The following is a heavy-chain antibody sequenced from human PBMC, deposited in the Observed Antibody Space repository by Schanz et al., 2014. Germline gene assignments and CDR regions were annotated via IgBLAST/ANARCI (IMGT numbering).Heavy chain of an antibody. CDR3: TRSTLWSYDV. J-gene: IGHJ3*01. CDR2: IFHSGTT. V-gene: IGHV4-4*02. Sequence: QVQLQESGPGLVKPSGTLSLTCVVSGGSISSGVWWTWARQSPGKGLAWIGEIFHSGTTNYNPSLESRVTISVDKPKNQCSLILSSRTAADTAVYYCTRSTLWSYDVWGRGTMVIVSS. D-gene: IGHD2-21*01. CDR1: GGSISSGVW.